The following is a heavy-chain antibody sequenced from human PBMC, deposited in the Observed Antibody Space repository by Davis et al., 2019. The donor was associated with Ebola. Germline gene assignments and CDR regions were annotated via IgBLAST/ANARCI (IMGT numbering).Heavy chain of an antibody. J-gene: IGHJ6*02. V-gene: IGHV1-69*13. CDR2: IIPIFDTA. D-gene: IGHD5-12*01. CDR3: ARGSGYGSYYYYGMDV. CDR1: GGTFSSYA. Sequence: SVKVSCKASGGTFSSYAISWVRQAPGQGLEWMGGIIPIFDTANYAQKFQGRVTITADESTSTAYMELSSLRSEDTAVYYCARGSGYGSYYYYGMDVWGQGTTVTVSS.